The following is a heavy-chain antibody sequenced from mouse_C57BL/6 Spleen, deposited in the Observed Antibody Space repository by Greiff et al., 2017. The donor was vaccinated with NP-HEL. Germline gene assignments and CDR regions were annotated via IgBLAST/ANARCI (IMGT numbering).Heavy chain of an antibody. Sequence: QVQLQQPGAELVKPGASVKLSCKASGYTFTSYWMHWVKQRPGQGLEWIGMIHPNSGSTNYNEKFKSKATLTVDKSSSTAYMQLSSLTSEDSAVYYCERPYYSTYYAMDYWGQGTSVTVSS. J-gene: IGHJ4*01. CDR3: ERPYYSTYYAMDY. CDR2: IHPNSGST. D-gene: IGHD2-5*01. CDR1: GYTFTSYW. V-gene: IGHV1-64*01.